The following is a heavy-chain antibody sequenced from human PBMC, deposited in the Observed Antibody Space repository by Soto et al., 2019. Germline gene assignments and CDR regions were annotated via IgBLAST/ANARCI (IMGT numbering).Heavy chain of an antibody. CDR2: ISYDGSNK. CDR3: ARHDEQKLAHAY. J-gene: IGHJ4*02. Sequence: QPGGSLRLSCAASGFTFSSYAMHWVRQAPGKGLEWVAVISYDGSNKYYADSVKGRFTTSRDNSKNTLYLQMNSLRAEDTAVYYWARHDEQKLAHAYGGPGALVTVSS. D-gene: IGHD6-13*01. CDR1: GFTFSSYA. V-gene: IGHV3-30-3*01.